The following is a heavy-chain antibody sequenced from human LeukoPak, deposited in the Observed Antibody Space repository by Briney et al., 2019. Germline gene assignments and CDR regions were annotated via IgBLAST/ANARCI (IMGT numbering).Heavy chain of an antibody. CDR2: INWNGGST. CDR1: GFTFEDYG. J-gene: IGHJ3*02. CDR3: ARVKMSATVTGDAFDI. D-gene: IGHD4-17*01. Sequence: GGSLRLSCAASGFTFEDYGMSWVRQAPGKGLEWVSGINWNGGSTGYADSVKGRFTISRDNAKNSLYLQMNSLRAEDTALYYCARVKMSATVTGDAFDIWGQGTMVTVSS. V-gene: IGHV3-20*04.